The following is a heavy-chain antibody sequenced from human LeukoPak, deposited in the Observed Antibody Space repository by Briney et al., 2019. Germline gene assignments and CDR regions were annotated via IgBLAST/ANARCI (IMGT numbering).Heavy chain of an antibody. V-gene: IGHV3-64D*06. CDR2: IHHNGDIT. J-gene: IGHJ4*02. CDR3: ARDMSGTYSFDY. Sequence: GGSLRLSCSASGFTLFWHVMHWVRQAPGKPLEYVSFIHHNGDITSYADSVRGRFTVSRDNSKNTLFLDLTSLRTDDTAVYYCARDMSGTYSFDYWGQGALVTVSS. D-gene: IGHD1-26*01. CDR1: GFTLFWHV.